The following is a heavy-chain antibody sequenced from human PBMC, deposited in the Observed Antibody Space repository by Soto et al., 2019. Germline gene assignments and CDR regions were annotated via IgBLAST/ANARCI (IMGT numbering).Heavy chain of an antibody. CDR3: AHIVSYGWYGDYNFDY. V-gene: IGHV2-5*02. CDR2: IYWDDDK. Sequence: QITLKESGPTLVTPTQTLTLTFTFSGFSLSTSGVGVGWIRQPPGKTLEWLALIYWDDDKRYSPSLKSRLTITIDTPKNRVVRTITNAVPVNTATYSCAHIVSYGWYGDYNFDYWAQGTPVTVSS. D-gene: IGHD6-19*01. CDR1: GFSLSTSGVG. J-gene: IGHJ4*02.